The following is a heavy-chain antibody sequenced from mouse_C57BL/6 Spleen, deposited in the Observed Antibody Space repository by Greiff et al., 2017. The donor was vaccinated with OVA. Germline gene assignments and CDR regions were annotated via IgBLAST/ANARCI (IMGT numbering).Heavy chain of an antibody. CDR2: IYPGSGNT. CDR3: ARLEYSNYVDY. Sequence: VQLQESGPELVKPGASVKISCKASGYSFTSYYIHWVKQRPGQGLEWIGWIYPGSGNTKYNEKFKGKATLTADTSSSTAYMQLSSLTSEDSAVYYCARLEYSNYVDYWGQGTTLTVSS. J-gene: IGHJ2*01. CDR1: GYSFTSYY. D-gene: IGHD2-5*01. V-gene: IGHV1-66*01.